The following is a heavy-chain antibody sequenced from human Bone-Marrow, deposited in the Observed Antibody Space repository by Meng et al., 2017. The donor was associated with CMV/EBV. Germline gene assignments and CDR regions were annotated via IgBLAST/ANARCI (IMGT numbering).Heavy chain of an antibody. Sequence: SETLSLTCTASGGSISSSSYYWSLIRQPPGKGLVWIGEINHSGSTNYNPSLKSRVTISVDASKNQFPLKLSSVTAADTVVYYCARGAWVYSEDDETTGLDYWGPGTLVTVSS. V-gene: IGHV4-39*06. CDR3: ARGAWVYSEDDETTGLDY. D-gene: IGHD5-12*01. CDR1: GGSISSSSYY. J-gene: IGHJ4*02. CDR2: INHSGST.